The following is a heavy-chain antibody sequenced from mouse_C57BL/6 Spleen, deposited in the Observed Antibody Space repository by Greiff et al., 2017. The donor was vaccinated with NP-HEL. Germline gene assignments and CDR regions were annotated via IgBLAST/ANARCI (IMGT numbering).Heavy chain of an antibody. CDR1: GFTFSSYG. J-gene: IGHJ1*03. Sequence: VQLKESGGDLVKPGGSLKLSCAASGFTFSSYGMSWVRQTPDKRLEWVATISSGGSYTYYPDSVKGRFTISRDNAKNTLYLQMSSLKSEDTAMYYCARKLTDWYFDVWGTGTTVTVSS. CDR3: ARKLTDWYFDV. D-gene: IGHD4-1*01. CDR2: ISSGGSYT. V-gene: IGHV5-6*01.